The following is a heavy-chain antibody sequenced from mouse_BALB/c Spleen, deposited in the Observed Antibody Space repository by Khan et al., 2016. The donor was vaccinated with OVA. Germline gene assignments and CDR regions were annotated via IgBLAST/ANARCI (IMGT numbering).Heavy chain of an antibody. CDR1: GFSLTDYG. CDR3: ARFGYYDAMDY. J-gene: IGHJ4*01. V-gene: IGHV2-6-7*01. CDR2: IWGDGST. Sequence: QVQLKESVPGLVAPSQSLSITCTVSGFSLTDYGVNWVRQPPGKGLEWLGMIWGDGSTDYNSAPKSRQSISKDNYKSQVFLKMNSLRTDDTARYYCARFGYYDAMDYWGQGTSGTVS. D-gene: IGHD2-2*01.